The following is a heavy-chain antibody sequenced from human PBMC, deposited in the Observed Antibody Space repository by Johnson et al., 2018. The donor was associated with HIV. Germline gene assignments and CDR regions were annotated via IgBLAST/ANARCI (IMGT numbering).Heavy chain of an antibody. D-gene: IGHD3-3*01. Sequence: VQLVESGGGLVQPGRSLRLSCAASGFTFDDYAMHWVRQAPGKGLEWVSGISWNSGSIGYADSVKGRFTISRDNAKNSLYLQMNSLRAEDTAVYYCASVWSDTWAFDIWGQGTMVTVSS. CDR3: ASVWSDTWAFDI. CDR2: ISWNSGSI. J-gene: IGHJ3*02. CDR1: GFTFDDYA. V-gene: IGHV3-9*01.